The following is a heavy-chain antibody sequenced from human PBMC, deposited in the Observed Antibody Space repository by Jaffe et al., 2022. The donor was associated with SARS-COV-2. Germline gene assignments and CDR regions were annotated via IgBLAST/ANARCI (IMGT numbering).Heavy chain of an antibody. CDR1: GFTFSSYG. Sequence: QVQLVESGGGVVQPGRSLRLSCAASGFTFSSYGMHWVRQAPGKGLEWVAVISYDGSNKYYADSVKGRFTISRDNSKNTLYLQMNSLRAEDTAVYYCAKDLIPLYSGSYFDYWGQGTLVTVSS. V-gene: IGHV3-30*18. D-gene: IGHD1-26*01. J-gene: IGHJ4*02. CDR3: AKDLIPLYSGSYFDY. CDR2: ISYDGSNK.